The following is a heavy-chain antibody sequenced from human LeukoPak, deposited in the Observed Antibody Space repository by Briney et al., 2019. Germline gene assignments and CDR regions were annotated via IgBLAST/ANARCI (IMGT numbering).Heavy chain of an antibody. J-gene: IGHJ4*02. Sequence: RVASVKVSCKTSGYTLTGYFLNWVRQAPGQGLEWMGRISPNSGGTNCGQKFQDRVTLTRDTSIATAYMELTGLTSDDTAVYYCARVDASSLAVHYWGQGTLVTVSS. V-gene: IGHV1-2*02. CDR2: ISPNSGGT. CDR1: GYTLTGYF. CDR3: ARVDASSLAVHY. D-gene: IGHD6-19*01.